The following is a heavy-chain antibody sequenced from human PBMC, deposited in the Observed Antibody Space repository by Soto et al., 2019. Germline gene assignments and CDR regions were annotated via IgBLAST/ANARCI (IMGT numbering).Heavy chain of an antibody. J-gene: IGHJ6*02. D-gene: IGHD1-26*01. CDR2: IYYSGST. CDR1: GGSISSSSYY. Sequence: SETLSLTCTVSGGSISSSSYYWGWIRQPPGKGLEWIGSIYYSGSTYYNPSLKSRVTISVDTSKNQFSLKLSSVTAADTAVYYCARHSGGSYPWYYYYYGMDVWGQGTTIT. CDR3: ARHSGGSYPWYYYYYGMDV. V-gene: IGHV4-39*01.